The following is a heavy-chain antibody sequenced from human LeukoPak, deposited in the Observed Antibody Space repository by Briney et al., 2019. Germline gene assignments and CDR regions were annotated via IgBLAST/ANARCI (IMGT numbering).Heavy chain of an antibody. D-gene: IGHD1-26*01. J-gene: IGHJ4*02. CDR1: GFTFGDYA. V-gene: IGHV3-49*04. Sequence: GGSLRLSCTASGFTFGDYAMSWVRQAPGKGLEWVGFIRSKAYGGTTEYAASVKGRFTISRDDSKSIAYLQMNSLKTEDTAVYYCTRDKHSGSYYMYSYWGQGTLVTVSS. CDR3: TRDKHSGSYYMYSY. CDR2: IRSKAYGGTT.